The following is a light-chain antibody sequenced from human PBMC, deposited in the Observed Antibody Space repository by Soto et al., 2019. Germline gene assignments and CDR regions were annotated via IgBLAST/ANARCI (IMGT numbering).Light chain of an antibody. V-gene: IGLV2-14*01. CDR1: SSDVGGYNR. J-gene: IGLJ3*02. CDR2: EVT. Sequence: QSALTQPASVSGSPGQSITISCTGTSSDVGGYNRVSWYQHHPGKAPKLIIYEVTNGPSGVSNRFSGSKSGYTASLTISGLQAEDEADYSCTSWTSDTTWVFGGGTKLTVL. CDR3: TSWTSDTTWV.